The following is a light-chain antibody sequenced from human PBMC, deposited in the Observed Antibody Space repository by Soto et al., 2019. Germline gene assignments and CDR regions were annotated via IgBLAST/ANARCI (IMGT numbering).Light chain of an antibody. CDR2: VNSDGSH. CDR1: SGHNNYA. CDR3: QTWGTGIRV. Sequence: QLVLTQSPSASASLGASVKLTCTLSSGHNNYAIAWHQQQPEKGPRYLMKVNSDGSHNQGDGIPDRFSGSRSGAERYLTISSRQSEDEADYYCQTWGTGIRVFGGGTKLTVL. J-gene: IGLJ3*02. V-gene: IGLV4-69*01.